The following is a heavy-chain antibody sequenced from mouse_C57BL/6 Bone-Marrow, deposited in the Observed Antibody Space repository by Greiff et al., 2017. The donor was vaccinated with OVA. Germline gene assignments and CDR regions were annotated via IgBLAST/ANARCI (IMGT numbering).Heavy chain of an antibody. CDR1: GFSLTSYG. CDR2: IWSGGST. CDR3: ARRAGIYDSPFAY. V-gene: IGHV2-2*01. Sequence: VKLMESGPGLVQPSQSLSITCTVSGFSLTSYGVHWVRQSPGKGLEWLGVIWSGGSTDYNAAFISRLSISKDNSKSQVFFKMNSLQADDTAIYYCARRAGIYDSPFAYWGQGTLVTVSA. J-gene: IGHJ3*01. D-gene: IGHD2-4*01.